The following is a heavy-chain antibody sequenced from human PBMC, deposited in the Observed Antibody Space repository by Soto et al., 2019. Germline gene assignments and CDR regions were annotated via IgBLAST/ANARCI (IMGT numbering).Heavy chain of an antibody. Sequence: VSMKVSCKASGYTFTSDDINWVRQATGQGLEWMGWMNPNSGNTGYAQKFQGRVTMTRNTSISTAYMELSSLRSEDTAVYYCARYDGAAAMGYWCQGPVVTVSS. CDR3: ARYDGAAAMGY. D-gene: IGHD5-18*01. CDR1: GYTFTSDD. V-gene: IGHV1-8*01. J-gene: IGHJ4*02. CDR2: MNPNSGNT.